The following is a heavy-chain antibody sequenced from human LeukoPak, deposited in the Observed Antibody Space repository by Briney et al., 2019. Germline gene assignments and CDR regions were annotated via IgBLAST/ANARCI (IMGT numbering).Heavy chain of an antibody. CDR2: FDPEDGET. D-gene: IGHD3-22*01. V-gene: IGHV1-24*01. CDR3: AKHRLDSSGYYWGGYYFDY. J-gene: IGHJ4*02. CDR1: GYTLTELS. Sequence: ASVKVSCKVSGYTLTELSMHWVRQAPGKGLEWMGGFDPEDGETIYAQKFQGRVTMTEDTSTDTAYMELSSLRSEDTAVYYCAKHRLDSSGYYWGGYYFDYWGQGTLVTVSS.